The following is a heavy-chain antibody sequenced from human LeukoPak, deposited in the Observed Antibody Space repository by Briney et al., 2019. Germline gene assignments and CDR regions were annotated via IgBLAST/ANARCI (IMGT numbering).Heavy chain of an antibody. CDR3: AREPAATISYNWFDP. V-gene: IGHV4-39*07. CDR2: IYYSGST. Sequence: SETLSLTCTVSGSSISSSSYYWGWIRQPPGKGLEWIGSIYYSGSTYYNPSLKSRVTISVDTSKNQFSLKLSSVTAADTAVYYCAREPAATISYNWFDPWGQGTLVTVSS. D-gene: IGHD2-2*01. J-gene: IGHJ5*02. CDR1: GSSISSSSYY.